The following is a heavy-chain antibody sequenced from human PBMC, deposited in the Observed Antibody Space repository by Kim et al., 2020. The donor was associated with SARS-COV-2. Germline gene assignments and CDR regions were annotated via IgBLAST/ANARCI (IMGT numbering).Heavy chain of an antibody. Sequence: SLKSRGPISVDTSKNQFSLKLSSVTAADTAGYYCARGRSSSWYVGDWFDPWGQGTLVTVSS. CDR3: ARGRSSSWYVGDWFDP. J-gene: IGHJ5*02. D-gene: IGHD6-13*01. V-gene: IGHV4-34*13.